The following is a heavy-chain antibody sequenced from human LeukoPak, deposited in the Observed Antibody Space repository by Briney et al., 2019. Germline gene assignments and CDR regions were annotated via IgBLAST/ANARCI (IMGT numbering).Heavy chain of an antibody. CDR1: GFTFINAW. CDR2: IKSKTDGGTT. CDR3: TRRGYSPFDF. J-gene: IGHJ4*02. V-gene: IGHV3-15*01. D-gene: IGHD5-18*01. Sequence: GGSLRLSCAASGFTFINAWMSWVRQDPGKGLEWVGRIKSKTDGGTTDYATPVKGRFTISRDDSKNTLYLQINSLKTEDTAVYYCTRRGYSPFDFWGQGTLVTVSS.